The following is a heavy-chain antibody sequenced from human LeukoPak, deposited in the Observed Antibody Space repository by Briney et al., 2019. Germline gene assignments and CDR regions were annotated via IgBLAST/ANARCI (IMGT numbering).Heavy chain of an antibody. D-gene: IGHD2-21*02. CDR2: VYYSGTT. CDR3: ARLGPYCGGDCYPPSFDY. J-gene: IGHJ4*01. Sequence: KSSETLSLTCIVSGASFSSSRYYWGWIRQPPGRGPEWLGTVYYSGTTYYNPSLKSRVTISLDTSKNQFSLKLNSVTASDTAVYFCARLGPYCGGDCYPPSFDYWGHGIVVTVSS. CDR1: GASFSSSRYY. V-gene: IGHV4-39*01.